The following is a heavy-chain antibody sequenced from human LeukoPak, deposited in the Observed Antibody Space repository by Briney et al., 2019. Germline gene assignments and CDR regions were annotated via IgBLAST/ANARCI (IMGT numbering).Heavy chain of an antibody. J-gene: IGHJ4*02. Sequence: GGSLRLSCAASGFTFSSYAMHWVRQAPGKGLKWVAVISYDGSNKYYADSVKGRFTISRDNSKNTLYLQMNSLRAEDTAVYYCARDPSSAFDYWGQGTLVTVSS. CDR1: GFTFSSYA. V-gene: IGHV3-30-3*01. CDR2: ISYDGSNK. CDR3: ARDPSSAFDY.